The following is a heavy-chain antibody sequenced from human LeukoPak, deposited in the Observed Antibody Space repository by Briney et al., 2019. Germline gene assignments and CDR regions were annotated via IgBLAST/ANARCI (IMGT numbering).Heavy chain of an antibody. V-gene: IGHV4-34*01. J-gene: IGHJ5*02. CDR2: INHSVST. Sequence: PSETLSLTCAVYGGSFSGYYWSWIRQPPGKGLEWIGEINHSVSTNYNPSLKSRVTISVDTSKNQFSLKLSSVTAADTAVYYCATQHIVVVVAATLRWSNWFDPWGQGTLVTVSS. CDR1: GGSFSGYY. D-gene: IGHD2-15*01. CDR3: ATQHIVVVVAATLRWSNWFDP.